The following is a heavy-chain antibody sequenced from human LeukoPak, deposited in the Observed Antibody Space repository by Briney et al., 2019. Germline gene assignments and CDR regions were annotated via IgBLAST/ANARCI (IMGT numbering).Heavy chain of an antibody. V-gene: IGHV1-18*01. J-gene: IGHJ4*02. CDR3: ARNGAAIWYDSSGYFPLDY. D-gene: IGHD3-22*01. Sequence: GASVKVSCKASGYTFTSYGISWVRQAPGQGLEWMGWISAYNGNTNYAQKLQGRVTMTTDTSTSTAYMELRSLRSDDTAVYYCARNGAAIWYDSSGYFPLDYWGQGTLVTVSS. CDR1: GYTFTSYG. CDR2: ISAYNGNT.